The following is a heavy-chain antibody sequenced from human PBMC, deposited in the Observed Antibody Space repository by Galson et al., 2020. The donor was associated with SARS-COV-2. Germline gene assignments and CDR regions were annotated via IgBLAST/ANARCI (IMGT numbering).Heavy chain of an antibody. J-gene: IGHJ5*02. V-gene: IGHV1-8*01. Sequence: ASVKVPCKASGYTFTSYDINWLRQATGHGLEWLGWMNPNSGNTGYAQQFQGRVTITRNTSISTAYMELSSLRSEDTAVYYCARTPARGGSPPITIFGVLHPGNWFDPWGQGTLVTVSS. D-gene: IGHD3-3*01. CDR3: ARTPARGGSPPITIFGVLHPGNWFDP. CDR1: GYTFTSYD. CDR2: MNPNSGNT.